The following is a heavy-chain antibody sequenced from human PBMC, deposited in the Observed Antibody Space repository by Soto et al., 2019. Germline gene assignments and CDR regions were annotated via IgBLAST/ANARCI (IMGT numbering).Heavy chain of an antibody. J-gene: IGHJ6*02. Sequence: EVQLLESGGGLVQPGGSLRLSCAASGFTTSSYAMSWVRQAPGKGLEWVSAISGSGGSTYYADSVKGRFTISRDNSKNTLYLQMNSLRAEDTAVYYCAKDLSPLYYYYGMDGWGQGTTVTVSS. CDR2: ISGSGGST. V-gene: IGHV3-23*01. CDR1: GFTTSSYA. CDR3: AKDLSPLYYYYGMDG.